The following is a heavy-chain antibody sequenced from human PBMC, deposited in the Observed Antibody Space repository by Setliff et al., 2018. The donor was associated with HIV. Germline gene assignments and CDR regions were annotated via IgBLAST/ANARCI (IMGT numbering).Heavy chain of an antibody. CDR2: IYHTGKT. D-gene: IGHD6-19*01. V-gene: IGHV4-39*01. CDR1: GGSVSTSSYS. J-gene: IGHJ3*02. Sequence: VTLSLTCTVSGGSVSTSSYSWGWIRQPPEKGLEWIGTIYHTGKTYYNSSLNSRVTIAVDTSKDQFSLNLSSVTAADTAVYYCVRGGSGGIIWGQGTVVTVSS. CDR3: VRGGSGGII.